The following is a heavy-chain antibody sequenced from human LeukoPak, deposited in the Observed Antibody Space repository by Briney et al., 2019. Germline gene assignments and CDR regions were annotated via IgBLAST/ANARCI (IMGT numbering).Heavy chain of an antibody. J-gene: IGHJ4*02. CDR2: LTGSGGST. CDR1: GFTFSSYA. Sequence: SGGSLRLSCAASGFTFSSYAMNWVRQAPGKGLEWVSSLTGSGGSTHYADSVKGRFTISRDNSKNTLYLQMNSLRAEDTAVYYCARVPGGLEWADFDYWGQGTLVTVSS. D-gene: IGHD3-3*01. CDR3: ARVPGGLEWADFDY. V-gene: IGHV3-23*01.